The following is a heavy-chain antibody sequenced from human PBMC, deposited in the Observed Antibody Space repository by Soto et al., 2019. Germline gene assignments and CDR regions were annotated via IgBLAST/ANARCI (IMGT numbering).Heavy chain of an antibody. CDR2: ISGSGGST. Sequence: GGSLRLSCAASGFTFSSYAMSWVRQAPGKGLEWVSAISGSGGSTYYADSVKGRFTISRDNSKNTLYLQMNSLRAEDTAVYYCAKESFTQNYYDRSGYLTNWGQGTLVTVSS. J-gene: IGHJ4*02. CDR1: GFTFSSYA. V-gene: IGHV3-23*01. D-gene: IGHD3-22*01. CDR3: AKESFTQNYYDRSGYLTN.